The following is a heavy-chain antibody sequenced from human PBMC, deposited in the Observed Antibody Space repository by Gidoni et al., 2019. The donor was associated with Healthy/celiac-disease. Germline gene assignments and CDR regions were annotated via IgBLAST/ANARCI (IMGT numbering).Heavy chain of an antibody. CDR2: IHYDGSNK. CDR3: AKDRTLSDYYYYYMDV. D-gene: IGHD5-12*01. Sequence: QVQLVESGGGVVQPGGSLRLSCAASGFTFSSDGLHWVRQAPGKGLEWVAFIHYDGSNKYYVDSVKGRFTISRDNSKNTLYLQMNSLRPEDTAVYYCAKDRTLSDYYYYYMDVWGKGTTVIVSS. J-gene: IGHJ6*03. V-gene: IGHV3-30*02. CDR1: GFTFSSDG.